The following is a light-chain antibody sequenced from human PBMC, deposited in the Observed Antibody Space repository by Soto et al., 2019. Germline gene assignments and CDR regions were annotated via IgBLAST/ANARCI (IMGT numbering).Light chain of an antibody. CDR3: QQYDNRPGT. V-gene: IGKV3-15*01. J-gene: IGKJ1*01. CDR1: QSVSSH. CDR2: GAS. Sequence: EIVMTQSPATLSVSPGERATLSCRASQSVSSHLAWYQHKPGQPPRLLLYGASIRLSGIPARFSGSGSGTELTLTINSLQSEDFAVYYCQQYDNRPGTLGQGTKVEIK.